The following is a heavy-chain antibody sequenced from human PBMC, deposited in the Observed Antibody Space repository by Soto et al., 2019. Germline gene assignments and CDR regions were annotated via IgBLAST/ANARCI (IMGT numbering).Heavy chain of an antibody. D-gene: IGHD6-13*01. CDR2: IIPIFGTA. CDR1: GGTFSSYA. Sequence: ASVKVSCKASGGTFSSYAISWVRQAPGQGLEWMGGIIPIFGTANYAQKFQGRVTITADESTSTAYMELSSLRSEDTAVYYCARYAEGIAAAGFDYWGQGTLVTVSS. CDR3: ARYAEGIAAAGFDY. V-gene: IGHV1-69*13. J-gene: IGHJ4*02.